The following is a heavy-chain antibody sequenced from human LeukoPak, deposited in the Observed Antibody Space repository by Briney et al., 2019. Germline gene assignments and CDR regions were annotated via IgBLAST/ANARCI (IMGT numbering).Heavy chain of an antibody. Sequence: GGSLRLSCAASGFTFSGSAMHWVRQASGKGLEWVGRIRSKANSYATAYAASVKGRFTISRDDSKDTAYLQMNSLKTEDTAVYYCTRHLRGVTAMAPADDAFDIWGQGTMVTVSS. V-gene: IGHV3-73*01. J-gene: IGHJ3*02. D-gene: IGHD5-18*01. CDR3: TRHLRGVTAMAPADDAFDI. CDR2: IRSKANSYAT. CDR1: GFTFSGSA.